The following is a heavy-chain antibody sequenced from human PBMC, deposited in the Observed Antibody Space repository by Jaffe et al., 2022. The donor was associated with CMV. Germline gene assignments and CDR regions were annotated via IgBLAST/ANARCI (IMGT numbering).Heavy chain of an antibody. CDR3: ARDHLGGYKNSMGYYYYGMDV. J-gene: IGHJ6*02. V-gene: IGHV3-21*01. D-gene: IGHD5-12*01. CDR2: ISSSSSYI. Sequence: EVQLVESGGGLVKPGGSLRLSCAASGFTFSSYSMNWVRQAPGKGLEWVSSISSSSSYIYYADSVKGRFTISRDNAKNSLYLQMNSLRAEDTAVYYCARDHLGGYKNSMGYYYYGMDVWGQGTTVTVSS. CDR1: GFTFSSYS.